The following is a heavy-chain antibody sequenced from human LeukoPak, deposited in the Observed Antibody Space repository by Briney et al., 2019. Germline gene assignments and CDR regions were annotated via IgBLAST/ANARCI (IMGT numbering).Heavy chain of an antibody. CDR2: INPNSGGT. Sequence: ASVKVSCKASGYTFTGYYMHWARQAPGQGLEWMGWINPNSGGTNYAQKFQGRVTMTRDTSISTAYMELSRLRSDDTAVYYCARDKYYYDSSGYYYDYWGQGTLVTVSS. CDR3: ARDKYYYDSSGYYYDY. V-gene: IGHV1-2*02. CDR1: GYTFTGYY. J-gene: IGHJ4*02. D-gene: IGHD3-22*01.